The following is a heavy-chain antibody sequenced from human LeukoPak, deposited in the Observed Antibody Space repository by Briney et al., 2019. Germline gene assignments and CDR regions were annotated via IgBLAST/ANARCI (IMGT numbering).Heavy chain of an antibody. V-gene: IGHV3-66*04. Sequence: GGSLRLSCAASAFPFSTYTMHWVRQAPGKGLEWVSVIYSGSSTYYADSVKGRFTISRDNSKNTLYLQMNSLRAEDTAVYYCARHGSITMVRGRLRYYYMDVWGKGTTVTISS. CDR1: AFPFSTYT. J-gene: IGHJ6*03. CDR2: IYSGSST. D-gene: IGHD3-10*01. CDR3: ARHGSITMVRGRLRYYYMDV.